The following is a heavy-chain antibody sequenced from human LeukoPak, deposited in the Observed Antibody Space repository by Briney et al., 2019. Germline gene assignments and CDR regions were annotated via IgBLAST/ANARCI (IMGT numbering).Heavy chain of an antibody. V-gene: IGHV1-46*01. J-gene: IGHJ4*02. CDR3: ARVYCSGGSCEDY. D-gene: IGHD2-15*01. CDR1: GYTFTSYY. CDR2: INPSGGST. Sequence: GASVKVSCKASGYTFTSYYMHWVRQAPGQGLEWMGIINPSGGSTSYAQKFQGRVTITADKSTSTAYMELSSLRSEDTAVYYCARVYCSGGSCEDYWGQGTLVTVSS.